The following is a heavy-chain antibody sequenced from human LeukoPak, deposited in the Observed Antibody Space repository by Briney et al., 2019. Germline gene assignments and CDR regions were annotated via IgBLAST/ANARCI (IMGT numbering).Heavy chain of an antibody. CDR3: ASSNYYYYYMDV. J-gene: IGHJ6*03. CDR2: INPSGGST. Sequence: ASVKVSCKASGYTFTSYYMHWVRQAPGQGFEWMGIINPSGGSTSYAQKFQGRVTMNRDTSTSTVDMELSSLRSEDTAVYYCASSNYYYYYMDVWGKGTTVTVSS. CDR1: GYTFTSYY. V-gene: IGHV1-46*01.